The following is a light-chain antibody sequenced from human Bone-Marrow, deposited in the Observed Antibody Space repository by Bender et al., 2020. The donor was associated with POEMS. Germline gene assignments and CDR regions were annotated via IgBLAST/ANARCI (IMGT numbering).Light chain of an antibody. Sequence: QSALTQPRSVSGSPGQSVTISCTGTSSDVGGYNYVSWYQQYPGKAPKLIIYDVTNRPSGVSARFSGSKSGNTASLTISGLQAEDEADYFCCSYVGSDTSYVFGAGTTVTVL. CDR3: CSYVGSDTSYV. J-gene: IGLJ1*01. CDR2: DVT. CDR1: SSDVGGYNY. V-gene: IGLV2-11*01.